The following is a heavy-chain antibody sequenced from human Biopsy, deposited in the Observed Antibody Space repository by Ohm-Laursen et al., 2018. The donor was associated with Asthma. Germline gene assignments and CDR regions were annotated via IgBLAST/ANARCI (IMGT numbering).Heavy chain of an antibody. J-gene: IGHJ4*02. Sequence: SDTLSLTCTVSYGSITSGGYYWTWIRQHPGKGLEWIGFIYYSGSTYYNPPLKSRVSISIDTSKNQFSLKLSPVTAADTAVYYCARAQDYYDSRGYYRSFDYWGQGTLVTVSS. V-gene: IGHV4-31*03. D-gene: IGHD3-22*01. CDR2: IYYSGST. CDR3: ARAQDYYDSRGYYRSFDY. CDR1: YGSITSGGYY.